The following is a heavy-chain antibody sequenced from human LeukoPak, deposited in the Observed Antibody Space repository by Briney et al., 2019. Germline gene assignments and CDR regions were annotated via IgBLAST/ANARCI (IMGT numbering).Heavy chain of an antibody. CDR3: ARGSYSYGRNWFDP. CDR2: INHSGST. D-gene: IGHD5-18*01. CDR1: GGSSSGYY. J-gene: IGHJ5*02. Sequence: SESLSLTCAVYGGSSSGYYWSWVRQPPGKGLEWMGEINHSGSTNYNPSLKSRVTISVDTSKNQFSLKLSSVTAADTAVYYCARGSYSYGRNWFDPWGQGTLVTVSS. V-gene: IGHV4-34*01.